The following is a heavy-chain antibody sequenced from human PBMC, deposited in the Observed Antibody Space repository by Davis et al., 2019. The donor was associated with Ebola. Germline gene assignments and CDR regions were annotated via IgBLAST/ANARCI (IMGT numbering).Heavy chain of an antibody. Sequence: GESLKISCKGSGYSFSSYWIAWVRQMPGKGLEWMGIIYPGDSDTRYSPSFQGQVPISADKSISTAYLQWSSLKASDTAMYYCATASWLERGAFDIWGQGTMVTVSS. CDR2: IYPGDSDT. CDR3: ATASWLERGAFDI. CDR1: GYSFSSYW. D-gene: IGHD1-1*01. V-gene: IGHV5-51*01. J-gene: IGHJ3*02.